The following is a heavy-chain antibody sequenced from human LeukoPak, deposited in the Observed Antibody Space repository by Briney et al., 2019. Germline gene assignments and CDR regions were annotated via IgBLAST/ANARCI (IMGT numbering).Heavy chain of an antibody. CDR3: ARDPHYSNYQRVDY. CDR1: GYTFTSYG. D-gene: IGHD4-11*01. V-gene: IGHV1-18*01. Sequence: GASAKVSCKASGYTFTSYGISWVRQAPGQGLEWMGWISAYNGNTNYARKLQGRVTMTTDTSTSTAYMELRSLRSDDTAVYYCARDPHYSNYQRVDYWGQGTLVTVSS. CDR2: ISAYNGNT. J-gene: IGHJ4*02.